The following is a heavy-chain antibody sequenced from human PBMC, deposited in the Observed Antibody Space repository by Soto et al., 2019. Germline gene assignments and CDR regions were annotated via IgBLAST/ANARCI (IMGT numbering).Heavy chain of an antibody. CDR1: GGSFSGYY. D-gene: IGHD6-6*01. CDR2: INHSGST. Sequence: SETLSLTCAVYGGSFSGYYWSWIRQPPGKGLEWIGEINHSGSTNYNPSLKSRVTISVDTSKNQFSLKLSPVTAADTAVYYCARGSPAARTGDPRDYGMDVWGQGTTVTVSS. V-gene: IGHV4-34*01. CDR3: ARGSPAARTGDPRDYGMDV. J-gene: IGHJ6*02.